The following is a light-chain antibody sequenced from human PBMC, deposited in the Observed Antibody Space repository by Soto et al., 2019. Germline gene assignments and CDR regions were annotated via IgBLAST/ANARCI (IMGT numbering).Light chain of an antibody. Sequence: DIQVTQSPSSLSASVGDTVTTSCRTSQTINTYLNWYQQQPGRAPKLLIFAASTLLSGVPSRFTGSGSGTDFTLTITGLQPEDFATYFCQQGSSPPYTFGPGTQL. J-gene: IGKJ2*01. CDR2: AAS. CDR3: QQGSSPPYT. CDR1: QTINTY. V-gene: IGKV1-39*01.